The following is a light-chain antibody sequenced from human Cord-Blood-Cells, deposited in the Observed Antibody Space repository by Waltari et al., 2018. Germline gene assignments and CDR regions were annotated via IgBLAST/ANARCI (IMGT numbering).Light chain of an antibody. V-gene: IGKV1-33*01. CDR2: DAS. J-gene: IGKJ2*03. Sequence: DIQMTQSPSSLSASVGDRVTITCQARQDISNSLNWYQQKPGKAPKLLIYDASNLETGVPSRFSRSGSGTDFTFTISSLQPEDSSTYYYQQYDNLPYSFGQGTKLEIK. CDR1: QDISNS. CDR3: QQYDNLPYS.